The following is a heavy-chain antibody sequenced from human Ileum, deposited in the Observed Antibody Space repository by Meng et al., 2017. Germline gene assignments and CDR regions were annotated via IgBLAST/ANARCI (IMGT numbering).Heavy chain of an antibody. CDR1: GGSINSGAYY. CDR3: ATPFSGSASFYMGLGS. V-gene: IGHV4-31*03. Sequence: QVQLQESGPGLVKPSQTLSLTCTVSGGSINSGAYYWTWIRQHPGKGLEWIGYIYNGGNTHYNPSLKSRISISLDTSKNQFSLKLSSVTAADTAVYYCATPFSGSASFYMGLGSWGQGTLVTVSS. J-gene: IGHJ5*02. D-gene: IGHD3-10*01. CDR2: IYNGGNT.